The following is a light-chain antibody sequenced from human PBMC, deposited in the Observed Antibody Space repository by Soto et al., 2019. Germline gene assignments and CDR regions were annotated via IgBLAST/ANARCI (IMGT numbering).Light chain of an antibody. CDR3: QQYHIYSGT. J-gene: IGKJ1*01. Sequence: DIQMTQSPSTLSASVGDRLTITCRASQSIDTWLAWYQQRPGKAPNLLIYKASTLASGVPSRFSGSGSGTQFTLTISSLHPDDFATYYCQQYHIYSGTFGQGTKVEFK. CDR2: KAS. CDR1: QSIDTW. V-gene: IGKV1-5*03.